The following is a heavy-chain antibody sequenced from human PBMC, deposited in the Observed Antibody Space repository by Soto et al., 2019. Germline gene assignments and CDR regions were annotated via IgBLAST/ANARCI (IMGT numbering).Heavy chain of an antibody. CDR1: AGSISSGDYY. D-gene: IGHD5-12*01. CDR2: IYYSGST. Sequence: SETLSLTCTVSAGSISSGDYYWSWIRQPPGKGLEWIGYIYYSGSTYYNPSLKSRVTISVDTSKNQFSLKLSSVTAADTAVYYCARGGNGGGYDLGNWFDPWGQGTLVTVSS. J-gene: IGHJ5*02. CDR3: ARGGNGGGYDLGNWFDP. V-gene: IGHV4-30-4*01.